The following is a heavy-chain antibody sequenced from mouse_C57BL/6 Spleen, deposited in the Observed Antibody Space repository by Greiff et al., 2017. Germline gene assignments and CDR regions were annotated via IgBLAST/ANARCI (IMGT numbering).Heavy chain of an antibody. J-gene: IGHJ1*03. CDR2: ISNGGGST. CDR3: ARNYYGSSWGYFDV. D-gene: IGHD1-1*01. Sequence: EVKLMESGGGLVQPGGSLKLSCAASGFTFSDYYMYWVRQTPEKRLEWVAYISNGGGSTYYPDTVKGRFTISRDNAKHTLYLQMSRLKSEDTAMYYCARNYYGSSWGYFDVWGTGTTVTVSS. V-gene: IGHV5-12*01. CDR1: GFTFSDYY.